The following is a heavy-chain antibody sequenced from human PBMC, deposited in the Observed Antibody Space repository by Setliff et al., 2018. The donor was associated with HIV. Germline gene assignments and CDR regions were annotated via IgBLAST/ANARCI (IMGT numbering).Heavy chain of an antibody. Sequence: LSLTCTVSGGSISSGSYYWSWIRQPAGKGLEWIGHIYTSGSTNYNPSLKSRVTISVDTSKNQFSLKLSSVTAADTAVYYCARAAIAAAGPGDYWGQGALVTVSS. CDR1: GGSISSGSYY. CDR3: ARAAIAAAGPGDY. D-gene: IGHD6-13*01. J-gene: IGHJ4*02. V-gene: IGHV4-61*09. CDR2: IYTSGST.